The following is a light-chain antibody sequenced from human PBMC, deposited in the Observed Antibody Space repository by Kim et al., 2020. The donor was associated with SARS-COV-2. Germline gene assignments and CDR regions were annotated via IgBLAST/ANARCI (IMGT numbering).Light chain of an antibody. Sequence: AIRMTQSPSSLSASTGDRVTITCRASQGISSYLAWYQQKPGIAPKLLIYAASTLQSGVPSRFSGSGSGTDFTLTISCLQSEDFATYYCQQYYSYPITFGRGTRLEI. CDR2: AAS. CDR1: QGISSY. V-gene: IGKV1-8*01. CDR3: QQYYSYPIT. J-gene: IGKJ5*01.